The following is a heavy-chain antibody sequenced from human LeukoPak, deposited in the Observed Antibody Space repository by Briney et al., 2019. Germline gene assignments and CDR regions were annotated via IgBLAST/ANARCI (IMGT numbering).Heavy chain of an antibody. Sequence: ASVRVSCKASGYPLSAHFLNWVRQAPGQGLEWMGNIDTTTGNPRYAQDFTGRFVFSLDTSVSTAYLQITSLKADDTAAYYCVRGTPTPGMDYWGQGTQVTVSS. J-gene: IGHJ4*02. D-gene: IGHD3-10*01. CDR2: IDTTTGNP. V-gene: IGHV7-4-1*02. CDR3: VRGTPTPGMDY. CDR1: GYPLSAHF.